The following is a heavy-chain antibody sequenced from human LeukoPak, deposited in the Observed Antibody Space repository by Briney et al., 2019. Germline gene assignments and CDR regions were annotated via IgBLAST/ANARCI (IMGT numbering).Heavy chain of an antibody. Sequence: GGSLRLSCAATGFTFSSYAMSWVRQAPGKGLEWVSVIYSGGSTYYADSVKGRFTISRDNSKNTLYLQMNSLRAEDTAVYYCARMKRKTNLIDYWGQGTLVTVSS. J-gene: IGHJ4*02. CDR3: ARMKRKTNLIDY. V-gene: IGHV3-66*01. CDR1: GFTFSSYA. CDR2: IYSGGST.